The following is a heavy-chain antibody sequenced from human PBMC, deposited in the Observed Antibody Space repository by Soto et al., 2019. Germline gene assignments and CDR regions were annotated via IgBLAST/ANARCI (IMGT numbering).Heavy chain of an antibody. CDR1: GFTFSSYW. CDR3: TRVGGSVTGMDV. J-gene: IGHJ6*02. V-gene: IGHV3-74*01. Sequence: EVQLVESGGGLVQPGGSLRLSCAASGFTFSSYWMHWVRQAPRKGLVWVSRIDNAGSSVRYADSVKGRFTISRDNAKNTVYLQMNRVRAEDTAVNYCTRVGGSVTGMDVWGQWTTVTVSS. D-gene: IGHD4-17*01. CDR2: IDNAGSSV.